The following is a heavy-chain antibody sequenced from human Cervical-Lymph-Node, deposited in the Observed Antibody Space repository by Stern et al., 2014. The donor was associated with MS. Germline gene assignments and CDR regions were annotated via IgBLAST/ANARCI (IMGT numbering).Heavy chain of an antibody. D-gene: IGHD3-16*01. CDR3: ARSDRLWGSFDY. CDR1: GGSISTVGYY. Sequence: HVQLQESGPGLVKPSQTLSLTCTVSGGSISTVGYYWTWIRQHPGKGLEWIGYSYHSGSTYYNPSLKSRASISVDTSKNQFSLNVTSVTAADTALYYCARSDRLWGSFDYWGQGTLVTVSS. V-gene: IGHV4-31*03. J-gene: IGHJ4*02. CDR2: SYHSGST.